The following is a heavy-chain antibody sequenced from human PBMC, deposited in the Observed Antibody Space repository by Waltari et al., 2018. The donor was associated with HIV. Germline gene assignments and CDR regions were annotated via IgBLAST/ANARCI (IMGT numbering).Heavy chain of an antibody. V-gene: IGHV1-8*01. D-gene: IGHD2-2*02. J-gene: IGHJ4*02. Sequence: QVQLVQSGAEVKKPGASLKVSCKASGYTFISYDINWVRPATGKGLEWMGWMNPNSGNTGYAQKFQGRVTMTRNTSISTAYMELSSLRSEDTALYYCVRTFCSRSSCYRGDFDYWGQGTLVTVSS. CDR1: GYTFISYD. CDR2: MNPNSGNT. CDR3: VRTFCSRSSCYRGDFDY.